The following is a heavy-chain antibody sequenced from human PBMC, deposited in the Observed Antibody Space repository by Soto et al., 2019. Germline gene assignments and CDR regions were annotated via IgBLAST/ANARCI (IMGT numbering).Heavy chain of an antibody. CDR1: GYTFTSYD. CDR2: MNPNSGNT. CDR3: ARGVVTMDGGYFDY. J-gene: IGHJ4*02. V-gene: IGHV1-8*01. D-gene: IGHD3-10*01. Sequence: ASVKVSCKASGYTFTSYDINWVRQATGQGLEWMGWMNPNSGNTGYAQKFQGRVTMTRNTSISTAYMELSSLRSEDTAVYYCARGVVTMDGGYFDYWGQGTLVTVSS.